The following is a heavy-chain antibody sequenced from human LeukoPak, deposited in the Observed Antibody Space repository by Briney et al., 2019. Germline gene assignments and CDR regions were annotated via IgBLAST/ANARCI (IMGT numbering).Heavy chain of an antibody. V-gene: IGHV3-23*01. J-gene: IGHJ4*02. D-gene: IGHD2-2*01. CDR2: ISGSGDTA. CDR1: GFTFGDYA. CDR3: ARTPQKYCSSTTCYPDY. Sequence: GSLRLSCTASGFTFGDYAMSWVRLAPGKGLEWVSTISGSGDTAYYADSVRGRFTISRDNSKNTLFLQMSSLRPENTAVYYCARTPQKYCSSTTCYPDYWGQGTLVTVSS.